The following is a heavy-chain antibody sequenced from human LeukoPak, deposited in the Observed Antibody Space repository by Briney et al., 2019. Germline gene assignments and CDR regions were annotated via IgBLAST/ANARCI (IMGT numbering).Heavy chain of an antibody. Sequence: PSETLSLTCAVYGESFSGYYWSWIRQPPGKGLEWIGEINHSGSTNYNPSLKSRVTISVDTSKNQFSLKLSSVTAADTAVYYCSESAEYFQHWGQGTLVTVSS. J-gene: IGHJ1*01. D-gene: IGHD3-10*01. CDR2: INHSGST. CDR3: SESAEYFQH. CDR1: GESFSGYY. V-gene: IGHV4-34*01.